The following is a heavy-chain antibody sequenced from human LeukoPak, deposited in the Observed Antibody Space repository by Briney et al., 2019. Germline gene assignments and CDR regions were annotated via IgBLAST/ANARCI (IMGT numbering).Heavy chain of an antibody. J-gene: IGHJ5*02. CDR1: GGSLSGYY. CDR2: IYYSGST. CDR3: ARHSYSGSYL. D-gene: IGHD1-26*01. V-gene: IGHV4-39*01. Sequence: SETLSLTCAVYGGSLSGYYWGWIRQPPGKGLEWIGSIYYSGSTYYNPSLKSRVTISVDTSKNQFSLKLSSVTAADTAVYYCARHSYSGSYLWGQGTLVTVSS.